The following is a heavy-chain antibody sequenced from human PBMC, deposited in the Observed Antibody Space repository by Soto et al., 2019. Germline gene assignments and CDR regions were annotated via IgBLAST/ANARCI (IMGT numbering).Heavy chain of an antibody. Sequence: QVQLVQSGAEVKKPGASVKVSCKASGYTVTRHYMHWVRQAPGQGLEWMGIIDPSGGSTTYAQKFQDRVTMTRDMSTRTVYMELSSLISDDTAIYYCTRGSTVVTLDYFDSWGQGTLVTVSS. CDR1: GYTVTRHY. CDR3: TRGSTVVTLDYFDS. V-gene: IGHV1-46*03. CDR2: IDPSGGST. D-gene: IGHD2-21*02. J-gene: IGHJ4*02.